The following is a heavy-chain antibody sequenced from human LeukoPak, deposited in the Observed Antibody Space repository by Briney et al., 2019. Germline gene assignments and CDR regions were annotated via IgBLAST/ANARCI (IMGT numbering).Heavy chain of an antibody. CDR3: AGSTMLRGVIMRMGDI. V-gene: IGHV3-43*02. D-gene: IGHD3-10*01. Sequence: GGSLRLSCAASGFTFDDYAMHWVRQAPGKGLEWVSLISGDGGSTYYADSVKGRFTISRDNSKNSLYLQMNSLRTEDSALYYCAGSTMLRGVIMRMGDIWGQGTMVTVSS. J-gene: IGHJ3*02. CDR2: ISGDGGST. CDR1: GFTFDDYA.